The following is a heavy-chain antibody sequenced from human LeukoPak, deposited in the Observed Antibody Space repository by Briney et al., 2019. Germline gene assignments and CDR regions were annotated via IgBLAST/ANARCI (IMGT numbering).Heavy chain of an antibody. CDR1: GYTFTSYG. CDR2: ISAYNGNT. J-gene: IGHJ3*02. CDR3: ARVSEVWFGELLDAFDI. Sequence: ASVKVSCKASGYTFTSYGISWVRQAPGQGLEWMGWISAYNGNTNYAQKLQGRVTMTTDTSTSTAYMELRSLRSDDTAVYYCARVSEVWFGELLDAFDIWGQGIMVTVSS. V-gene: IGHV1-18*01. D-gene: IGHD3-10*01.